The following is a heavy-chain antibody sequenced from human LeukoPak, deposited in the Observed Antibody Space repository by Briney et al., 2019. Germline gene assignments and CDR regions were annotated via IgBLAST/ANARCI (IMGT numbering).Heavy chain of an antibody. Sequence: TGGSLRLSCAAFGFTYSDYYMSWIRQAPGKGLEWVSYISSSGSTIYYADSVKGRFTISRDNSKNTLYLQMNSLRAEDTAVYYCAKDRGLREQQLPTIWGQGTLVTVSS. D-gene: IGHD6-13*01. J-gene: IGHJ4*02. CDR3: AKDRGLREQQLPTI. CDR2: ISSSGSTI. CDR1: GFTYSDYY. V-gene: IGHV3-11*01.